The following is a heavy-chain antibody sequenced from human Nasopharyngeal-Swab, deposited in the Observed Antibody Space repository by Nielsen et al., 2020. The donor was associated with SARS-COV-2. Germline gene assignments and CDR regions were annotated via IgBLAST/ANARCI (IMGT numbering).Heavy chain of an antibody. Sequence: SLTLSLTCTVSGGSIRSSSYYWGWIRQPPGKGLEWIGSIYYSGSTYYNPSLKSRVTISVDTSKNQFSLKLSSVTAADTAVYYCATREVPAAMPLDAFDIWGQGTMVTVSS. CDR1: GGSIRSSSYY. CDR3: ATREVPAAMPLDAFDI. J-gene: IGHJ3*02. D-gene: IGHD2-2*01. CDR2: IYYSGST. V-gene: IGHV4-39*01.